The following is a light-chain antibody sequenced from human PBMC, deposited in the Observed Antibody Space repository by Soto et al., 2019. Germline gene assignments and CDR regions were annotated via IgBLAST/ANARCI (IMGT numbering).Light chain of an antibody. CDR3: SSYISTSRYV. CDR2: EVT. V-gene: IGLV2-18*02. J-gene: IGLJ1*01. CDR1: SSDIGKYDR. Sequence: QSALTQPPSVSGSPGQSVTISCTGTSSDIGKYDRVSWYQLPPGKAPKLIIYEVTNRPSGVPARFSGSKSGNTASLTISGLQAEDEADYYCSSYISTSRYVFGAGTQLTVL.